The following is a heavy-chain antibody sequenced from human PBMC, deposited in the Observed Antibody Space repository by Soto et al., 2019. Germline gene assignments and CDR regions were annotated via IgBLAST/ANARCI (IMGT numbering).Heavy chain of an antibody. CDR1: GFTFSSYS. V-gene: IGHV3-48*01. Sequence: GGSLRLSCAASGFTFSSYSMNWVRQAPGKGLEWVSYISSGSGTIYYADSVQGRFTISRDNAKNSLYLQINGLRAEDTAAYYCARDGQMGVFHYWGQGTLVTVSS. CDR2: ISSGSGTI. CDR3: ARDGQMGVFHY. D-gene: IGHD2-21*01. J-gene: IGHJ4*02.